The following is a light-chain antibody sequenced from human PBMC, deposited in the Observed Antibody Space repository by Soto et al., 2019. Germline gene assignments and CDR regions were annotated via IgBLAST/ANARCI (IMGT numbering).Light chain of an antibody. CDR3: QQGYNTFLP. J-gene: IGKJ1*01. CDR2: AAT. Sequence: DIQMTQSPSSLSAFVGDSVTVTCRASQPIGTSLHWYQQRAGTAPKVLISAATKLQSGVPSRFSGSGAGTDFSLTISNLQPEDSAAYFWQQGYNTFLPFGRGTKVELK. V-gene: IGKV1-39*01. CDR1: QPIGTS.